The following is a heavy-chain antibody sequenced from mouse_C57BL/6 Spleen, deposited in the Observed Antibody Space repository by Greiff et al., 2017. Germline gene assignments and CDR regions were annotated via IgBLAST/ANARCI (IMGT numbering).Heavy chain of an antibody. CDR1: GYTFTSYW. J-gene: IGHJ1*03. V-gene: IGHV1-64*01. Sequence: QVQLQQSGAELVKPGASVKLSCKASGYTFTSYWMHWVKQRPGQGLEWIGMIHPNSGSTNYNEKFKSKATLTVDKSSSTAYMQLSSLTSEDSAVYYCAGNYYGSRGDWYFDVWGTGTTVTVSS. D-gene: IGHD1-1*01. CDR3: AGNYYGSRGDWYFDV. CDR2: IHPNSGST.